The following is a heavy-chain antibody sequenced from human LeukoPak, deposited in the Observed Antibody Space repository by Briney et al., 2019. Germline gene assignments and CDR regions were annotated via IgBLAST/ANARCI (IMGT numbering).Heavy chain of an antibody. Sequence: GGSLRLSCVASGFTFSSYAVSWFRQAPGKGLEWVSTVGRSGTDTYYADSVRGRFTISKDSSKNTLQMNRLSAEDTAIYYCVKHSGGVYGNSDSWGQGILVTVSS. V-gene: IGHV3-23*01. CDR2: VGRSGTDT. D-gene: IGHD1-1*01. CDR3: VKHSGGVYGNSDS. CDR1: GFTFSSYA. J-gene: IGHJ4*02.